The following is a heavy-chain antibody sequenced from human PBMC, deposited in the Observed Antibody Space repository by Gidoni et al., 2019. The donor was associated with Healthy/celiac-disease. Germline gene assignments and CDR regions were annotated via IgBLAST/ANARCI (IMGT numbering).Heavy chain of an antibody. V-gene: IGHV3-21*01. J-gene: IGHJ4*02. CDR1: GFTFSSSR. CDR3: ATPLITMVRGVGRRTDY. D-gene: IGHD3-10*01. Sequence: EVQLVESGGGLVKPGGSLRLSCAVSGFTFSSSRMNWVRQAPGKGLEWVSSISSSSSYIYYADSVKGRFTISRDNAKNSLYLQMNSLRDEDTAVYYCATPLITMVRGVGRRTDYWGQGTLVTVSS. CDR2: ISSSSSYI.